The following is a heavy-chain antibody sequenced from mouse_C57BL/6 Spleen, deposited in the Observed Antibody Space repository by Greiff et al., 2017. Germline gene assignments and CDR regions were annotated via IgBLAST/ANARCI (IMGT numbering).Heavy chain of an antibody. V-gene: IGHV5-6*01. J-gene: IGHJ2*01. CDR2: ISSGGIYT. CDR3: AQQDDGFYFDY. CDR1: GFTFSSYG. D-gene: IGHD2-3*01. Sequence: EVKVVESGGDLVKPGGSLKLSCAASGFTFSSYGMSWVRQTPDKRLEWVATISSGGIYTYYPDSVKGRFTISRDNAKNTLYLQMSSLKSEDTAMYYCAQQDDGFYFDYWGQGTTLTVSS.